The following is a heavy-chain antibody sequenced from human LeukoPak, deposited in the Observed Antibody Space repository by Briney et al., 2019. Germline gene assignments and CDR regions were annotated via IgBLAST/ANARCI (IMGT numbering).Heavy chain of an antibody. CDR3: ARLSFPYYYDSSGSDY. V-gene: IGHV4-59*08. Sequence: PSETLSLTCTVSGGSISSYYWSWIRQPPGKGLEWIGYMYYSGSTNYNPSLKSRVTISVDTSKNQFSLKLSSVTAADTAVYYCARLSFPYYYDSSGSDYWGQGTLVTVSS. CDR1: GGSISSYY. J-gene: IGHJ4*02. D-gene: IGHD3-22*01. CDR2: MYYSGST.